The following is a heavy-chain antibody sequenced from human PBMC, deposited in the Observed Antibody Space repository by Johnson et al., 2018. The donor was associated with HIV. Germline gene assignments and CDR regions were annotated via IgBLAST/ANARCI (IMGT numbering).Heavy chain of an antibody. D-gene: IGHD1-7*01. CDR3: AKGWSGTTSSIDAFDI. V-gene: IGHV3-30*02. CDR1: GFTFSNYA. J-gene: IGHJ3*02. CDR2: IRYDGSNK. Sequence: QVQLVESGGGVVQPGGSLRLSCAASGFTFSNYAMHWVRQAPGKGLEWVAFIRYDGSNKYYADSVKGRFTISRDNYKNTRYLEMKIRGAEETAVYYCAKGWSGTTSSIDAFDICGQGTMVPVSS.